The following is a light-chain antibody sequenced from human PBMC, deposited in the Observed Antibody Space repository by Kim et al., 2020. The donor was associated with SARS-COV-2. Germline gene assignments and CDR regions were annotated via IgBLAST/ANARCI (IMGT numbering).Light chain of an antibody. Sequence: APTGDRVTITVRASHGISSYLAWYQQQPGKAPKLLIYAAATLQSGVPSRFSGSRSGTDFTLTLSCLQSEDFATYYCQQYYSYPITFGPGTKVDIK. CDR2: AAA. CDR3: QQYYSYPIT. J-gene: IGKJ3*01. V-gene: IGKV1-8*01. CDR1: HGISSY.